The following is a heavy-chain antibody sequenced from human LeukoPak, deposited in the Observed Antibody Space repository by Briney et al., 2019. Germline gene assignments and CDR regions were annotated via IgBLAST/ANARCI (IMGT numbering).Heavy chain of an antibody. Sequence: ASVKVSCKASGGTFSSYAISWVGQAPGQGLEWMGGIIPIFGTANYAQKFQGRVTITADESTSTAYMELSSLRSDDTAVYYCARDAVAGSSPWFDPWGQGTLVTVSS. CDR3: ARDAVAGSSPWFDP. D-gene: IGHD6-19*01. CDR1: GGTFSSYA. J-gene: IGHJ5*02. CDR2: IIPIFGTA. V-gene: IGHV1-69*13.